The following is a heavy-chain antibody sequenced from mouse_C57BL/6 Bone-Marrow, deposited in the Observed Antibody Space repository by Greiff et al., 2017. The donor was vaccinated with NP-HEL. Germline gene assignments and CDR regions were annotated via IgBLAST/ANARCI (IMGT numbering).Heavy chain of an antibody. J-gene: IGHJ4*01. CDR2: IYPNSGSN. CDR3: AREPYGRGVDN. Sequence: QVQLQQPGAELVKPGASVKLSCKASGYTFTSYWMHWVKQRPGQGLEWIGMIYPNSGSNTYNEKFKSKATLTVDKSSSTAYIQLSSLTSEDSAVYDCAREPYGRGVDNWGQGTSVTVSA. D-gene: IGHD1-1*01. CDR1: GYTFTSYW. V-gene: IGHV1-64*01.